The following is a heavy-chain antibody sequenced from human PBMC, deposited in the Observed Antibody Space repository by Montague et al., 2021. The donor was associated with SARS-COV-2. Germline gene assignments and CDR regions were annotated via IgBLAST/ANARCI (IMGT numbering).Heavy chain of an antibody. V-gene: IGHV3-23*03. D-gene: IGHD5-18*01. CDR3: AKFARTAIRTYFDY. Sequence: SLRLSCAASGFTFSSYGMNWVRQAPGKGLEWVSVIYGGGSLTYYADSVKGRFTISRDNSKNTLYLQMNSLRAEDTAVYYCAKFARTAIRTYFDYWGQGTLVTVSS. CDR2: IYGGGSLT. CDR1: GFTFSSYG. J-gene: IGHJ4*02.